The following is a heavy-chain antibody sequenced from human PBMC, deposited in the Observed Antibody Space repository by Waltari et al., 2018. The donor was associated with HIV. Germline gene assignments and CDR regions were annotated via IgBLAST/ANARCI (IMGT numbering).Heavy chain of an antibody. CDR1: GFNLSNAW. V-gene: IGHV3-15*01. D-gene: IGHD2-2*01. CDR3: TTDPFSTSHNWFDP. J-gene: IGHJ5*02. Sequence: EVQLVESGGGLVKPGGSLRLSCAASGFNLSNAWMSWVRQAPGKGLEWVGRIKSKTDGGTTDYAAPVKGRFTISRDDSKNTLYLQMNSLKTEDTAVYYCTTDPFSTSHNWFDPWGQGTLVTVSS. CDR2: IKSKTDGGTT.